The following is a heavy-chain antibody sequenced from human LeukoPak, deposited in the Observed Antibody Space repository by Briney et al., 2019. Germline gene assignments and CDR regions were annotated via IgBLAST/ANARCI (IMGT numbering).Heavy chain of an antibody. J-gene: IGHJ4*02. Sequence: GASVKVSCKASGYTFTSNHIHWVRQAPGQGLEWMGVINPSGDSTSYAPNFQGRVTATRDTSTSTVYMELSSLRSEDTAIYYCAKIAARDTGEGYWGQGTLVTVSS. V-gene: IGHV1-46*01. D-gene: IGHD6-6*01. CDR2: INPSGDST. CDR3: AKIAARDTGEGY. CDR1: GYTFTSNH.